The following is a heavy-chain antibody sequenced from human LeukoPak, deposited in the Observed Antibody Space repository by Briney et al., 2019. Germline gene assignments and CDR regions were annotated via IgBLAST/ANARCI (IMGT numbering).Heavy chain of an antibody. CDR1: GGSISSGGYY. J-gene: IGHJ4*02. D-gene: IGHD2-15*01. CDR3: AREVVAGIDY. V-gene: IGHV4-31*03. CDR2: IYYSGST. Sequence: SETLSLTCTVSGGSISSGGYYWSWLRQHPGTGLEWIGYIYYSGSTYYNPSLKSRVTISVDTSKNQFSLKLSSVTAADTAVYYCAREVVAGIDYWGQGTLVTVSS.